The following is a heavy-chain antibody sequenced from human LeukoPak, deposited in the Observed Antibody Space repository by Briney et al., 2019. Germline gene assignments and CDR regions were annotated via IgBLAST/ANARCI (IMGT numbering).Heavy chain of an antibody. Sequence: GALLLSGAAAGFPFTTFAIHGGRPAPGKGREGVAAISYDGSETYYADSVKGRFTVSRDTSRNTLYLQMNSLRADDTAVYSCARDRGAVPYYLDYWGRGTLVTVSS. CDR2: ISYDGSET. CDR1: GFPFTTFA. CDR3: ARDRGAVPYYLDY. D-gene: IGHD3-10*01. V-gene: IGHV3-30*04. J-gene: IGHJ4*02.